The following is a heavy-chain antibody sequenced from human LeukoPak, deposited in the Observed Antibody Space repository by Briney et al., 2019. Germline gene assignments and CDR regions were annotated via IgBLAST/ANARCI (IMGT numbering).Heavy chain of an antibody. CDR1: GFTFSSYG. CDR2: IWYDGSNK. CDR3: ARGAETRWTIFGVGHDY. V-gene: IGHV3-33*01. D-gene: IGHD3-3*01. J-gene: IGHJ4*02. Sequence: RSLRLSCAASGFTFSSYGMHWVRQAPGKGLEWVAVIWYDGSNKYYADSVKGRFTISRDNSKNTLYLQMNSLRAEDTAVYYCARGAETRWTIFGVGHDYWGQGTLVTVSS.